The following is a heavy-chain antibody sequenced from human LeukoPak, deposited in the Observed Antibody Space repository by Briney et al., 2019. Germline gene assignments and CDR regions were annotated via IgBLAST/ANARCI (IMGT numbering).Heavy chain of an antibody. CDR2: INAGNGNT. Sequence: ASVKVSCKASGYTFTSHAMHWVRQAPGQRLEWMGWINAGNGNTKYSQKFQGRVTITRDTSASTAYMELSSLRSEDTAVYYCAREGSSGWYWFDPWGQGTLVTVSS. J-gene: IGHJ5*02. CDR3: AREGSSGWYWFDP. D-gene: IGHD6-13*01. CDR1: GYTFTSHA. V-gene: IGHV1-3*01.